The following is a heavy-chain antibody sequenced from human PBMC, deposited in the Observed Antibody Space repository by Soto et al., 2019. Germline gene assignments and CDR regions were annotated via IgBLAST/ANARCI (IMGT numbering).Heavy chain of an antibody. D-gene: IGHD2-8*01. CDR1: GFTFSSYG. Sequence: GGSLRLSCAASGFTFSSYGMHWVRQAPGKGLEWVAVISYDGSNKYYADSVKGRFTISRDNSKNTLYLQMNSLRAEDTAVYYCAKGPGVLMVYGHYYYYGMDVWGLGTTVTVSS. CDR3: AKGPGVLMVYGHYYYYGMDV. V-gene: IGHV3-30*18. CDR2: ISYDGSNK. J-gene: IGHJ6*02.